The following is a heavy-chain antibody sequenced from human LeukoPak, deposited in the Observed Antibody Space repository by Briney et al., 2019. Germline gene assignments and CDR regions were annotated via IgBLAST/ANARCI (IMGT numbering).Heavy chain of an antibody. D-gene: IGHD3-3*01. Sequence: ASVKVSCKASGGTFSSYAISWVRQAPGQGLEWMGGIIPIFGTANYAQKFQGRVTITTDESTSTAYMELSSLRSEDTAVYYCARDRTDYDFWSGYYDYWGQGTLVTVSS. CDR3: ARDRTDYDFWSGYYDY. J-gene: IGHJ4*02. V-gene: IGHV1-69*05. CDR2: IIPIFGTA. CDR1: GGTFSSYA.